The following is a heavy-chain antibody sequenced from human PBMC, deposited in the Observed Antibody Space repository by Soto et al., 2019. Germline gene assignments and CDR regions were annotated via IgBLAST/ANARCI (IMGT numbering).Heavy chain of an antibody. J-gene: IGHJ5*02. D-gene: IGHD3-10*01. V-gene: IGHV4-59*01. Sequence: SETLSLTCTVSCGSISSYYWSWIRQPPGKGLEWIGYIYYSGSTNYNPSLKSRVTISVDTSKNQFSLKLSSVTAADTAVYYCARDRTNYGSGSYYIYNWFDPWGQGTLVTVSS. CDR3: ARDRTNYGSGSYYIYNWFDP. CDR2: IYYSGST. CDR1: CGSISSYY.